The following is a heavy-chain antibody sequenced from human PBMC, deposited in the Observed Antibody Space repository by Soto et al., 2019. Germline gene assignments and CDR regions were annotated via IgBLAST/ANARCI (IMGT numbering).Heavy chain of an antibody. V-gene: IGHV3-33*01. J-gene: IGHJ5*02. Sequence: HPGGSLRLSCAASGFTFSSYGMHWVRQAPGKGLEWVAVIWYDGSNKYYADSVKGRFTISRDNSKNTLYLQMNSLRAEDMAVYYCARGRLVRDWFDPWGQGTLVTVSS. CDR3: ARGRLVRDWFDP. CDR2: IWYDGSNK. D-gene: IGHD1-1*01. CDR1: GFTFSSYG.